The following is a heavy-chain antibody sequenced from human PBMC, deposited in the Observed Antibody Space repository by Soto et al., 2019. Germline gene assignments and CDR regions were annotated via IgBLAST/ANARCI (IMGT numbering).Heavy chain of an antibody. CDR3: ARRWPYDSRGYNLYDAFDI. V-gene: IGHV1-18*04. J-gene: IGHJ3*02. CDR2: ISAYNGNT. D-gene: IGHD3-22*01. Sequence: QVQLVQSGAEVKKPEASVKVSCKASGYTFTSYGISWVRQAPGQGLEWMGWISAYNGNTNYAQKLQGRVTMTTDTSTSTAYMELRSLRSADTAVYYCARRWPYDSRGYNLYDAFDIWGQGTMVTVSS. CDR1: GYTFTSYG.